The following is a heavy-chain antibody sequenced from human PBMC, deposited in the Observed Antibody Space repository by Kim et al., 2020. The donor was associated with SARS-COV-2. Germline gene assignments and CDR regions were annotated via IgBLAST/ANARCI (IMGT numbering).Heavy chain of an antibody. J-gene: IGHJ6*03. CDR2: IYSGGST. D-gene: IGHD3-3*01. CDR1: GFTVSSNY. Sequence: GGSLRLSCAASGFTVSSNYMSWVRQAPGKGLEWVSVIYSGGSTYYADSVKGRFTISRDNSKNTLYLQMNSLRAEDTAVYYCARANSGGGEWLLGPTYYYYYMDVWGKGTTVTVSS. CDR3: ARANSGGGEWLLGPTYYYYYMDV. V-gene: IGHV3-66*01.